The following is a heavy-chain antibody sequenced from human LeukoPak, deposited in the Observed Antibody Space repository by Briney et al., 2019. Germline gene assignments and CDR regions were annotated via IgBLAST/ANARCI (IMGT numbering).Heavy chain of an antibody. CDR3: ARDNGGGTDSNILTGYLDY. Sequence: SETLSLTCTVSGGSISSSSYYWSWIRQPPGKGLEWIRYIYYSGSTNYNPSLKSRVTISVDTSKNQFSLKLSSVTAADTAVYYCARDNGGGTDSNILTGYLDYWGQGTLVTVSS. J-gene: IGHJ4*02. CDR1: GGSISSSSYY. D-gene: IGHD3-9*01. V-gene: IGHV4-61*01. CDR2: IYYSGST.